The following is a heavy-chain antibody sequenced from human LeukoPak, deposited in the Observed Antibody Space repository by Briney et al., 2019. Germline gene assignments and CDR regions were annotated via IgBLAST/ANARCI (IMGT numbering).Heavy chain of an antibody. J-gene: IGHJ4*02. CDR1: GGSISSSSYY. CDR3: ARQGPTYYYDSRTTDY. Sequence: SETLSLTCTVSGGSISSSSYYWGWIRQPPGKGLEWIGSIYYSGSTYYNPSLKSRVTISVDTSKNQFSLKLSSVTAADTAVYYCARQGPTYYYDSRTTDYWGQGTLVTVSS. D-gene: IGHD3-22*01. V-gene: IGHV4-39*01. CDR2: IYYSGST.